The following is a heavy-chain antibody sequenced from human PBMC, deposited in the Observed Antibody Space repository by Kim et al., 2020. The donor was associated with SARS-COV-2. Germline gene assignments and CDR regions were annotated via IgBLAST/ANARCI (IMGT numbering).Heavy chain of an antibody. Sequence: ASVKVSCKASGYTFTGYYMHWVRQAPGQGLEWMGRINPNRGGTNYAQKFQGRVTMTRDTSISTAYMELSRLRSDDTAVYYCARDKVPAAPLFGMDVWGQGTTVTVSS. D-gene: IGHD2-2*01. V-gene: IGHV1-2*06. CDR2: INPNRGGT. CDR1: GYTFTGYY. CDR3: ARDKVPAAPLFGMDV. J-gene: IGHJ6*02.